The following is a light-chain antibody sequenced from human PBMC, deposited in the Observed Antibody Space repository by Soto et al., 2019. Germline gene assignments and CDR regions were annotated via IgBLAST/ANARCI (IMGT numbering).Light chain of an antibody. V-gene: IGKV3-15*01. Sequence: EIVMMQSPATLSVSPGERATLSCRASQSVSGDLAWYQTKPGQAPRLLIHGPSTRATGIPARFRGSGSGTECTLTISGLQSEDFALYFCQRYKSWPITFGQGKRLEIK. J-gene: IGKJ5*01. CDR1: QSVSGD. CDR2: GPS. CDR3: QRYKSWPIT.